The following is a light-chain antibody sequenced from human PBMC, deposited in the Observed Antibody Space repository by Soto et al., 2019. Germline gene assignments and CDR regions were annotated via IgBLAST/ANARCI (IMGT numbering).Light chain of an antibody. CDR3: AAWDDSLNGVV. Sequence: QSVLTQPPSASGTPGQWVTISCSGGRSNIGSNTVNWYQQLPGTAPKLLIYSQSQRPSGVPDRFSDSKSGTSASLAIRWLQSEDEADYYCAAWDDSLNGVVFGGGTKLTVL. V-gene: IGLV1-44*01. J-gene: IGLJ2*01. CDR2: SQS. CDR1: RSNIGSNT.